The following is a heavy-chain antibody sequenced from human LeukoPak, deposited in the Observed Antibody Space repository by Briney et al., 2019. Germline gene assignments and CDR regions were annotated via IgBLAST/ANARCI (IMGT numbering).Heavy chain of an antibody. V-gene: IGHV1-8*01. CDR1: GYTFTSYD. CDR3: ATVSGWYLDRDY. D-gene: IGHD6-19*01. Sequence: ASVKVSCKASGYTFTSYDINWVRQATGQGLEWMGWMNPNSGNTGYAQKFQGRVTMTRNTSISTAYMELSSLRSEDTAVYYCATVSGWYLDRDYWGQGTLVTVSS. J-gene: IGHJ4*02. CDR2: MNPNSGNT.